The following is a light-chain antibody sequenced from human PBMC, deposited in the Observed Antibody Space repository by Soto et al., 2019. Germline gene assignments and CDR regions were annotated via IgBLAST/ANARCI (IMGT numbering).Light chain of an antibody. CDR2: EGR. CDR3: CSFASSITFYV. J-gene: IGLJ1*01. CDR1: ASDVGSSNL. Sequence: QSALTQPASVCGSPGQSITISCTGTASDVGSSNLVSWYQQYPGKAPKLIIYEGRRRPSGVSGRFSGSKSGNTASLTISGLQAEDEADYYCCSFASSITFYVFGTGTKVTVL. V-gene: IGLV2-23*01.